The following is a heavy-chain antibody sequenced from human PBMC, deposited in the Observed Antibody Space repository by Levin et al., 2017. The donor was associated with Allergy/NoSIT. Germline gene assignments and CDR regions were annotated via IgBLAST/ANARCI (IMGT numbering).Heavy chain of an antibody. J-gene: IGHJ4*02. CDR3: ARGDQGGYGFFDY. D-gene: IGHD5-12*01. V-gene: IGHV4-34*01. CDR1: GGSFSGYY. Sequence: PSETLSLTCAVYGGSFSGYYWSWIRQPPGKGLEWIGEINHSGSTNYNPSLKSRVTISVDTSKNQFSLKLSSVTAADTAVYYCARGDQGGYGFFDYWGLGTLVTVSS. CDR2: INHSGST.